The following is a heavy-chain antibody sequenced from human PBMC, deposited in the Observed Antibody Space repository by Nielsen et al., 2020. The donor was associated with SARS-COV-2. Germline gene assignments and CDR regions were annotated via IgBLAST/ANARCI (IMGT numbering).Heavy chain of an antibody. Sequence: WIRQPPGKSLEWIGYIYYSGSTNYNPSLKSRVTISVDTSKNQFSLKLSSVTAADTAVYYCARQLRFLEPPYYYYYYMDVWGKGTTVTVSS. J-gene: IGHJ6*03. D-gene: IGHD3-3*01. CDR3: ARQLRFLEPPYYYYYYMDV. V-gene: IGHV4-61*07. CDR2: IYYSGST.